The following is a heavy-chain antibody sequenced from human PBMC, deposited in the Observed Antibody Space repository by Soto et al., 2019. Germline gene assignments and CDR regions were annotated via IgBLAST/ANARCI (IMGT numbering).Heavy chain of an antibody. CDR2: IIPIFGTA. V-gene: IGHV1-69*13. Sequence: ASVKVSCKASGGTFSSYAISWVRQAPGQGLEWMGGIIPIFGTANYAQKFQGRVTITADESTSTAYMELSSLRSEDTAVYYCARDLKGSWGDYYYYGMDVWGQGTTVTVSS. J-gene: IGHJ6*02. CDR3: ARDLKGSWGDYYYYGMDV. CDR1: GGTFSSYA. D-gene: IGHD1-26*01.